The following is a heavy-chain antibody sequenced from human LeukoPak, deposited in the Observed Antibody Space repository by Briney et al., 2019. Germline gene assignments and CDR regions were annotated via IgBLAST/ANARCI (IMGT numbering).Heavy chain of an antibody. CDR1: GYTLTELS. CDR2: FDPEDGET. CDR3: ATDRKVLRYFDRNFDY. D-gene: IGHD3-9*01. V-gene: IGHV1-24*01. Sequence: ASVKVSCKVSGYTLTELSMHWVRQAPGKGLEWMGGFDPEDGETIYAQKFRGRVTMTEDTSTDTAYMELSSLRSEDTAVYYCATDRKVLRYFDRNFDYWGQGTLVTVSS. J-gene: IGHJ4*02.